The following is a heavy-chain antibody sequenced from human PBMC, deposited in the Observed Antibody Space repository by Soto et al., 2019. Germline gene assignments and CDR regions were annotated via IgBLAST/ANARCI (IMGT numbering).Heavy chain of an antibody. Sequence: GGALRHSCAASGVTFSKYAIHLFRQAPGKGLEWVAVISYDGSNRYYADSVKGRLTISRDNSKNTLYLQMNSLRAEDTAVYYCAKGQGPYYYYGMDVWGQGTTVTVSS. J-gene: IGHJ6*02. CDR2: ISYDGSNR. V-gene: IGHV3-30*04. CDR1: GVTFSKYA. CDR3: AKGQGPYYYYGMDV.